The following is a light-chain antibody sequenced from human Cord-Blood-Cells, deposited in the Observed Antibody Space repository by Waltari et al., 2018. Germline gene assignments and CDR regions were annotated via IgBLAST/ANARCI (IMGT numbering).Light chain of an antibody. CDR2: GAS. Sequence: EIVLTQSPGTLSLSPGERATLSCRASQSVSSSYLAWYQHKPGHAPRLLTYGASSRATGIPDRFSGSGSGTDFTLTISRLEPEDFAVYYCQQYGSSPPLTFGGGTKVEIK. V-gene: IGKV3-20*01. CDR1: QSVSSSY. CDR3: QQYGSSPPLT. J-gene: IGKJ4*01.